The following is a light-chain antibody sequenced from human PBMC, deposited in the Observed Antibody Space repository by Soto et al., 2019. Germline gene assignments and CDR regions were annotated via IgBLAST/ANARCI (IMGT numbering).Light chain of an antibody. V-gene: IGLV1-44*01. CDR2: SNN. CDR3: AAWDDSLNGVM. Sequence: QSVLTQPPSASGTPGQRVTISCSGSSSNIGGYAVNWYQQLPGTAPKLLIYSNNQRPSGVPDRFSGSRSGTSASLAISGLQSDYEADYYCAAWDDSLNGVMFGGGTKVTVL. J-gene: IGLJ3*02. CDR1: SSNIGGYA.